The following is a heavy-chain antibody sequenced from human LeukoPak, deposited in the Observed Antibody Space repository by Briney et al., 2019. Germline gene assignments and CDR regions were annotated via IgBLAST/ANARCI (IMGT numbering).Heavy chain of an antibody. J-gene: IGHJ4*02. CDR2: ITTGRTYL. CDR3: ATNSNFDY. CDR1: GFTFSSYT. D-gene: IGHD4/OR15-4a*01. Sequence: GGPLRLSCAASGFTFSSYTMNWVRQAPGMGLEWVSSITTGRTYLYYADSVKGRFTVSRDNAKNSLFLQMSSLRAEDTAVYYCATNSNFDYWGQGTLVTVSS. V-gene: IGHV3-21*01.